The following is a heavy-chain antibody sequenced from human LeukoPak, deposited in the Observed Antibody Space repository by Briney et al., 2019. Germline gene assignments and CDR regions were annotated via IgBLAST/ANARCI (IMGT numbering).Heavy chain of an antibody. Sequence: PGGSLRLPCAASGFTFSSYAMHWVRQAPGKGLEWVAVISYDGSNKYYADSVKGRFTISRDNSKNTLYLQINSLRAEDTAVYYCAREKKQLVPGPFDYWGQGTLVTVSS. V-gene: IGHV3-30-3*01. CDR3: AREKKQLVPGPFDY. D-gene: IGHD6-6*01. CDR1: GFTFSSYA. J-gene: IGHJ4*02. CDR2: ISYDGSNK.